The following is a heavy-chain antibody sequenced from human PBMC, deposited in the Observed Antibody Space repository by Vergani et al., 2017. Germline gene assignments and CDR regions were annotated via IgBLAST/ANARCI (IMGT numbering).Heavy chain of an antibody. CDR2: IRYDGSNK. CDR1: GFTFSSYG. V-gene: IGHV3-30*02. D-gene: IGHD6-13*01. CDR3: AKDGIAAGRAAFFTKYYFDY. Sequence: QVQLVESGGGVVQPGGSLRLSCAASGFTFSSYGMHWVRQAPGKGLEWVAFIRYDGSNKYYADSVKGRFTISRDNSKNTLYLQMNSLRAEDTAVYYCAKDGIAAGRAAFFTKYYFDYWGQGTLVTVSS. J-gene: IGHJ4*02.